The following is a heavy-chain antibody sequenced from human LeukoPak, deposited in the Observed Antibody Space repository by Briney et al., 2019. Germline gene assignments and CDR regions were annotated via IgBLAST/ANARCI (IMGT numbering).Heavy chain of an antibody. Sequence: QPGGSLRLPCAASGFTFSNFEMNWVRQAPGKGLEWDSYISSSGSTIHYADSVKGRFTFSRDNAKNSLYLQMNSLRAEDTAVYYCAKEIWPTVTIPGRTYFDYWGQGTLVTVSS. J-gene: IGHJ4*02. CDR3: AKEIWPTVTIPGRTYFDY. CDR2: ISSSGSTI. D-gene: IGHD4-17*01. V-gene: IGHV3-48*03. CDR1: GFTFSNFE.